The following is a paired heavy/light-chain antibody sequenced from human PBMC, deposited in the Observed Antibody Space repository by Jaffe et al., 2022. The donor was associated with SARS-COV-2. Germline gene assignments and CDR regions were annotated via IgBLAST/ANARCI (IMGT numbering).Heavy chain of an antibody. Sequence: QVQLVESGGGVVQPGRSLRLSCAASGFTFSSYGMHWVRQAPGKGLEWVAVIWYDGSNKYYADSVKGRFTISRDNSKNTLYLQMNSLRAEDTAVYYCARDRGVAVAGPFFYYYYGMDVWGQGTTVTVSS. CDR3: ARDRGVAVAGPFFYYYYGMDV. CDR1: GFTFSSYG. J-gene: IGHJ6*02. V-gene: IGHV3-33*01. D-gene: IGHD6-19*01. CDR2: IWYDGSNK.
Light chain of an antibody. CDR1: QDIDDD. Sequence: ETTLTQSPAFMSATPGDKVNISCKASQDIDDDMNWYQQKPGEAAIFIIQEATTLVPGIPPRFSGSGYGTDFTLTINNIESEDAAYYFCLQHDNFPITFGQGTRLEIK. CDR3: LQHDNFPIT. V-gene: IGKV5-2*01. CDR2: EAT. J-gene: IGKJ5*01.